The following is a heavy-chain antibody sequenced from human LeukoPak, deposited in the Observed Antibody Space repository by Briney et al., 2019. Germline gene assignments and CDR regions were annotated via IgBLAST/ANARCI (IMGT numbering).Heavy chain of an antibody. D-gene: IGHD3-22*01. CDR3: TRGLSYYDSSGSYYVYYFDS. Sequence: KPSETLSLTCEASGFSISSGCYCGWLRQPPGKGLEGFGSTYHSGSLYYNPSLKSRVTISVDTSKNHFSLNLSSVTAADTAVYYCTRGLSYYDSSGSYYVYYFDSWGQGTLVTVSS. J-gene: IGHJ4*02. V-gene: IGHV4-38-2*01. CDR1: GFSISSGCY. CDR2: TYHSGSL.